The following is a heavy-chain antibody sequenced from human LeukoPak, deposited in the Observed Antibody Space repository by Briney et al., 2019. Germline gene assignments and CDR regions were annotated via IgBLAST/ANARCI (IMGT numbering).Heavy chain of an antibody. V-gene: IGHV3-11*01. Sequence: GGSLRLSCAASGFTFSDYYMSWIRQAPGKGLEWVSSISSSGSTIYYADSVKGRFTISRDNAKNSLYLQMNSLRAEDTALYYCARGYNWNYQNAFDIWGQGTMVTVSS. D-gene: IGHD1-7*01. CDR2: ISSSGSTI. J-gene: IGHJ3*02. CDR1: GFTFSDYY. CDR3: ARGYNWNYQNAFDI.